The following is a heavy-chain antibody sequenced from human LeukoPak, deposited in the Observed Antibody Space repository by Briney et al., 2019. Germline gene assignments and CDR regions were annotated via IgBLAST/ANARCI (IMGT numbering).Heavy chain of an antibody. CDR2: IIPIFGTA. CDR3: ARASDVYGSNYVDY. J-gene: IGHJ4*02. D-gene: IGHD5/OR15-5a*01. V-gene: IGHV1-69*05. Sequence: ASVKVSCKASGGTFSSYAISWVRQGPGQGLEWMGGIIPIFGTANYAQKFQGRVTITTDESTSTAYMELSRLRSEDTAVYYCARASDVYGSNYVDYWGQGTLVTVSS. CDR1: GGTFSSYA.